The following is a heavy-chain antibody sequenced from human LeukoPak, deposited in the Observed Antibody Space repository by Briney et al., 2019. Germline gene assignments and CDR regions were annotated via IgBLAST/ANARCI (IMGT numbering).Heavy chain of an antibody. V-gene: IGHV3-23*01. CDR2: ISGSGGST. Sequence: GGSLRLSCAASGFTFSSYAMSWVRQAPGKGLEWVSAISGSGGSTYYADSVKGRFTISRDNFKNTLYLQMNSLRAEDTAVYYCANSAGIAAAGYYFDYWGQGTLVTVSS. J-gene: IGHJ4*02. CDR3: ANSAGIAAAGYYFDY. D-gene: IGHD6-13*01. CDR1: GFTFSSYA.